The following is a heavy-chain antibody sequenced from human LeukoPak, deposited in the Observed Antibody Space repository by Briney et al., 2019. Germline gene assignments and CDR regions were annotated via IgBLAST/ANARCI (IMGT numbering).Heavy chain of an antibody. CDR3: ARAPGCTNGVCYYYYYYMDV. CDR2: IYYSGST. D-gene: IGHD2-8*01. CDR1: GCSSSSYY. J-gene: IGHJ6*03. V-gene: IGHV4-59*01. Sequence: SETLSLTCTVSGCSSSSYYWSWIRQPPGKGLEWIGYIYYSGSTNYNHSLKSRVTISVDTSKNQFSLTQSSLTAADTAVYYCARAPGCTNGVCYYYYYYMDVWGKGTTVTVSS.